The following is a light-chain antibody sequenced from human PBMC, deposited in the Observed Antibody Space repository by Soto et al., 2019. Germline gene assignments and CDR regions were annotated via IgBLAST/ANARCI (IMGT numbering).Light chain of an antibody. Sequence: DIQMTQSPSSLSASVGDRVTITCRASQSISSYLNWYQQKPGKAPNLLIYSASSLQSGVPSRFSGSGSGTDFTLTISSLQPEDFATYYCQQSYSTPITCGQGTRREIK. CDR2: SAS. CDR1: QSISSY. V-gene: IGKV1-39*01. J-gene: IGKJ5*01. CDR3: QQSYSTPIT.